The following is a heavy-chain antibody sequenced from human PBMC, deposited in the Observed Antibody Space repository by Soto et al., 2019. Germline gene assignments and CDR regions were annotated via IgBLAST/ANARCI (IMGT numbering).Heavy chain of an antibody. J-gene: IGHJ5*02. Sequence: QVQLQQWGAGLLKPSETLSLTCAVYGGSFSGYYWSWIRQPPGKGLEWIGEINHSGSTNYNPSLKSRVTISVDTSKNQFSLKLSSVTAADTAVYYCARYSSINWFDPWGQGTLVTVSS. CDR2: INHSGST. CDR1: GGSFSGYY. V-gene: IGHV4-34*01. CDR3: ARYSSINWFDP. D-gene: IGHD6-13*01.